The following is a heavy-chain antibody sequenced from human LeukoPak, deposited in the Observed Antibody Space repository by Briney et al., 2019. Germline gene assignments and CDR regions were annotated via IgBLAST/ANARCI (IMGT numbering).Heavy chain of an antibody. J-gene: IGHJ3*01. CDR1: GFTFTFYE. Sequence: GRSLRLSCAASGFTFTFYEMHWVRQAPGRGLEWVSYIGSGGGTIYYADSVKGRFTISRDNAKNSLYLQMNTLRAEDTAVYYCARDFSDAFDLWGQGTMVTVSS. CDR2: IGSGGGTI. CDR3: ARDFSDAFDL. V-gene: IGHV3-48*03.